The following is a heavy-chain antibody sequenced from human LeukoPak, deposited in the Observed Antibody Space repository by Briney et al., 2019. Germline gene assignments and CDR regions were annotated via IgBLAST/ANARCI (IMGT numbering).Heavy chain of an antibody. Sequence: ASVKVSCKASGYTFTDYYLHWVRQAPGQGLEWMGWISAYNGNTNYAQKLQGRVTMTTDTSTSTAYMELRSLRSDDTAVYYCARDAGGYDFWSGLDYWGQGTLVTVSS. CDR3: ARDAGGYDFWSGLDY. J-gene: IGHJ4*02. V-gene: IGHV1-18*04. D-gene: IGHD3-3*01. CDR1: GYTFTDYY. CDR2: ISAYNGNT.